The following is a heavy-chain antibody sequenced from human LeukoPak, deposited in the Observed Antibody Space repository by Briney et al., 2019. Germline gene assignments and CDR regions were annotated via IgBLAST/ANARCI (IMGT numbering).Heavy chain of an antibody. D-gene: IGHD4-17*01. CDR2: INPNSGGT. J-gene: IGHJ4*02. V-gene: IGHV1-2*02. CDR3: AREFDYGDYLFNY. Sequence: GASVKVSRKASGYTFTGYYMHWVRQAPGRGLEWMGWINPNSGGTNYAQKFQGRVTMTRDTSISTAYMELSRLRSDDTAVYYCAREFDYGDYLFNYWGQGTLVTVSS. CDR1: GYTFTGYY.